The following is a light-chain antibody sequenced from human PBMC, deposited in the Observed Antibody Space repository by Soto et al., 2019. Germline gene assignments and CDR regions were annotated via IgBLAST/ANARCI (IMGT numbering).Light chain of an antibody. J-gene: IGKJ1*01. V-gene: IGKV3-15*01. CDR3: QQYNNWWT. Sequence: EVVMTKSPATLSLSPGERATLSCRASQSGSNNLAGYQQKPGQAPRLLIYGASTRATGIPARFSGSGSGTEFTLTISSLQSEDFAVYYCQQYNNWWTFGQGTKVEIK. CDR1: QSGSNN. CDR2: GAS.